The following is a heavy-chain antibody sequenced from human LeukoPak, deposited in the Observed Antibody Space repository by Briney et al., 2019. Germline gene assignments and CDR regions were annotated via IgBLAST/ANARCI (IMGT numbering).Heavy chain of an antibody. V-gene: IGHV3-9*01. CDR2: ISWSSGNI. Sequence: GGSLRLSCAASGFTFDDYAMHWVRQAPGKGLEWVSGISWSSGNIGYADSVKGRFTISRDNAKNSLYLQMNSLRAEDTALYYCAKAPRSTVTTGYFDYWGQGTLVTVSS. CDR1: GFTFDDYA. J-gene: IGHJ4*02. CDR3: AKAPRSTVTTGYFDY. D-gene: IGHD4-17*01.